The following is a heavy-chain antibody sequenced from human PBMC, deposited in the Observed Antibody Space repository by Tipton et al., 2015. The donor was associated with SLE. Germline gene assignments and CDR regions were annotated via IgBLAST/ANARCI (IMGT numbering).Heavy chain of an antibody. J-gene: IGHJ2*01. Sequence: TLSLTCTVSGGSISSSSYYWGWIRQPPGKGLEWIGSIYYSGSTNYNPSLKSRVTISVDTSKNQFSLKLSSVTAADTAVYYCARRGGQQLRWYFDLWGRGTLVTVSS. CDR2: IYYSGST. CDR1: GGSISSSSYY. CDR3: ARRGGQQLRWYFDL. V-gene: IGHV4-39*07. D-gene: IGHD6-13*01.